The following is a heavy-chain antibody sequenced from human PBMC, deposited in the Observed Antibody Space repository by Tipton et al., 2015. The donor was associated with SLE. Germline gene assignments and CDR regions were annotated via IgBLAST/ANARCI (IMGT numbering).Heavy chain of an antibody. V-gene: IGHV3-30*02. CDR3: AKAGYCSSTSCPREDYFDY. J-gene: IGHJ4*02. CDR2: IRYDGSNK. Sequence: SLRLSCAASGFTFSDYYMHWVRQAPGKGLEWVAFIRYDGSNKYYADSVKGRFTISRDNSKNTLYLQMNSLRAEDTAVYYCAKAGYCSSTSCPREDYFDYWGQGTLVTVSS. D-gene: IGHD2-2*01. CDR1: GFTFSDYY.